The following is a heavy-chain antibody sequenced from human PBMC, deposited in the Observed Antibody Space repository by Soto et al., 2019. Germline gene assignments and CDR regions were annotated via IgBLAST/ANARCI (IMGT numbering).Heavy chain of an antibody. D-gene: IGHD2-15*01. V-gene: IGHV4-39*01. CDR3: GKVLVGATGHTDSDS. CDR2: IDYNGVT. J-gene: IGHJ4*02. CDR1: GGSIYRSGYY. Sequence: PSETLSITCTVSGGSIYRSGYYWGWIRQPPGRGLEWIGNIDYNGVTYSNPSLKSRVTISRDTSKNQFSLKLTSVTAADTALYYCGKVLVGATGHTDSDSWGPGTLVTV.